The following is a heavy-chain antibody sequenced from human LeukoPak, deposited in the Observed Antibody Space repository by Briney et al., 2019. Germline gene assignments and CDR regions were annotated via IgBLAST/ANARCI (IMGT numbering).Heavy chain of an antibody. CDR2: IYYSGST. V-gene: IGHV4-59*08. J-gene: IGHJ4*02. CDR3: ARQGQLHRLDFDY. Sequence: PSETLSLTCTVSGGSISSYYWSWIRQPPGKGLEWIGYIYYSGSTNYNPSLKSRVTISVDTSKNQFSLKLSSVTAADTAVCYCARQGQLHRLDFDYWGQGTLVTVSS. CDR1: GGSISSYY. D-gene: IGHD2-2*01.